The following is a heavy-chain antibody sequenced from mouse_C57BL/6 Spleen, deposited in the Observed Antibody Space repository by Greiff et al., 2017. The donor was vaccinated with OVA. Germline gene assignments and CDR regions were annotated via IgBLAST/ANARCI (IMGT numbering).Heavy chain of an antibody. D-gene: IGHD2-5*01. CDR3: ARADYSNYVGLYAMDY. V-gene: IGHV1-77*01. CDR1: GYTFTDYY. Sequence: QVHVKQPGAELVKPGASVKISCKASGYTFTDYYINWVKQRPGQGLEWIGKIGPGSGSTYYNEKFKGKATLTADKSSSTAYMQLSSLTSEDSAVYFCARADYSNYVGLYAMDYWGQGTSVTVSS. J-gene: IGHJ4*01. CDR2: IGPGSGST.